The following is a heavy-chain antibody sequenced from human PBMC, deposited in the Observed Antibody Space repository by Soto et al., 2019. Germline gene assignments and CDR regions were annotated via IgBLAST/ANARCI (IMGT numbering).Heavy chain of an antibody. CDR2: IGTHNGDT. Sequence: QVQLVQSGPEVKKPGASVKVSCKASGYTFNTYGFSWVRQARGQGLEWVGWIGTHNGDTTYAQNFQGRVTMTIDTSTTTSYMELRSLTSDDTAMYFCARDWRGAEGFDPWGQGTLVTVSS. D-gene: IGHD3-3*01. CDR1: GYTFNTYG. J-gene: IGHJ5*02. V-gene: IGHV1-18*01. CDR3: ARDWRGAEGFDP.